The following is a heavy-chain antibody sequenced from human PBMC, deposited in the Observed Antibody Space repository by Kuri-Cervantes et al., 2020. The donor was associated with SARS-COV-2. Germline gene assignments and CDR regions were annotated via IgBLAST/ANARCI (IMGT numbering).Heavy chain of an antibody. CDR3: ARGPCYRDSSGYYYF. D-gene: IGHD3-22*01. CDR2: INSDGSST. Sequence: GESLKISCAASGFTFSNYWMHWVRQAPGKGLVWVSRINSDGSSTTYADSVKGRFTISRDNAKNTLYLQMNSLRAEDTAVYYCARGPCYRDSSGYYYFWGQGTLVTVSS. J-gene: IGHJ4*02. CDR1: GFTFSNYW. V-gene: IGHV3-74*01.